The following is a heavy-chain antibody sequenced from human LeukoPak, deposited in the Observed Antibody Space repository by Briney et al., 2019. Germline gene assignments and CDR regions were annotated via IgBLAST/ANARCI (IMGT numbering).Heavy chain of an antibody. CDR2: IYHSGST. Sequence: SETLSLACTVSGGSISSSSYYWGWIRQPPGKELEWIGYIYHSGSTKYNPSLKSRVTISVDTSKNRFSLKLSSVTAADTAVYYCARGQWLPVFDFWGQGTLVTVSS. D-gene: IGHD3-22*01. CDR1: GGSISSSSYY. CDR3: ARGQWLPVFDF. V-gene: IGHV4-61*03. J-gene: IGHJ4*02.